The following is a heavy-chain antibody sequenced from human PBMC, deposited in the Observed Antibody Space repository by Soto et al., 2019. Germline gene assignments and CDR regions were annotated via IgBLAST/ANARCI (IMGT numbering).Heavy chain of an antibody. J-gene: IGHJ6*02. V-gene: IGHV2-5*02. CDR1: GLSLRTTGVG. D-gene: IGHD2-21*02. CDR3: VQSRCGGDCLAIYSSHAYNGLDV. Sequence: QVTLKESGPTLVKPTQTLTLTCTVSGLSLRTTGVGVGWVRQPPGKALEGLALLYWDDDKRYSPSLRSRLTIAKDISEKQVVLTMTNMDTVDTATYYCVQSRCGGDCLAIYSSHAYNGLDVWGQGTTVTVSS. CDR2: LYWDDDK.